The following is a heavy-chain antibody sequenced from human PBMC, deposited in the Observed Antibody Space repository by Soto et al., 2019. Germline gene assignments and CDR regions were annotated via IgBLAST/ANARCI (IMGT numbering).Heavy chain of an antibody. D-gene: IGHD6-13*01. V-gene: IGHV3-48*01. CDR1: GFTFSSYS. Sequence: EVQLVESGGGLVQPGGSLRLSCAASGFTFSSYSMNWVRQAPGKGLEWVSYISSASTTIYYADSVKGRFTISRDNAKNSLYLQMNSLSADYTAVDYCARGIAAAGPKLDYWGQGTLVTVSS. CDR3: ARGIAAAGPKLDY. CDR2: ISSASTTI. J-gene: IGHJ4*02.